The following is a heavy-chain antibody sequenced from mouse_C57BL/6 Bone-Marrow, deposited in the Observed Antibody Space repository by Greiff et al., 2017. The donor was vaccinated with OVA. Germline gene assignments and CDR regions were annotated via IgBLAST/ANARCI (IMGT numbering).Heavy chain of an antibody. D-gene: IGHD2-4*01. Sequence: QVQLQQSGAELARPGASVKLSCKASGYTFTSYGISWVKQRTGQGLEWIGEIYPRSGNTYYNEKFKGKATLTADKSSSTAYMELRSLTSEDSAVYFCARRGIYDDYDGAYWGQGTLVTVSA. CDR3: ARRGIYDDYDGAY. J-gene: IGHJ3*01. V-gene: IGHV1-81*01. CDR2: IYPRSGNT. CDR1: GYTFTSYG.